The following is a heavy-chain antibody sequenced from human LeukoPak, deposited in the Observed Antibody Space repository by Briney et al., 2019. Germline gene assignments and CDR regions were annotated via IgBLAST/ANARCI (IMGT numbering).Heavy chain of an antibody. J-gene: IGHJ3*02. D-gene: IGHD3-9*01. CDR1: GGSSSTSSYY. Sequence: SETLSLTCTVSGGSSSTSSYYWGWIRQPPGKGLEWIGSIYYSGSTYYNPSLKSRVTISVDTSKNQFSLKLSSVTAADTAVYYCAKGLRYLSFNDAFEIWGQGTMVTVSS. CDR3: AKGLRYLSFNDAFEI. CDR2: IYYSGST. V-gene: IGHV4-39*01.